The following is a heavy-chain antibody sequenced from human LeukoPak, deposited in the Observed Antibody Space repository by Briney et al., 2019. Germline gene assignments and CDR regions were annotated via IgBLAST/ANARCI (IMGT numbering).Heavy chain of an antibody. CDR2: INHSGST. CDR3: AKMQFGELSYENWFDP. Sequence: PSETLSLTCAVYGGSFSGYYWSWIRQPPGKGLEWIGEINHSGSTNYNPSLKSRVTISVDTSKNQFSLKLSSVTAADTAVYYCAKMQFGELSYENWFDPWGQGTLVTVSS. V-gene: IGHV4-34*01. D-gene: IGHD3-10*01. J-gene: IGHJ5*02. CDR1: GGSFSGYY.